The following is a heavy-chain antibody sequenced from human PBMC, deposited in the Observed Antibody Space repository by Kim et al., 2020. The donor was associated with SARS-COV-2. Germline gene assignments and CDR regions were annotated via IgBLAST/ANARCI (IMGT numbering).Heavy chain of an antibody. V-gene: IGHV3-73*01. D-gene: IGHD1-1*01. J-gene: IGHJ6*02. CDR3: SRVETGSLMDV. Sequence: ATAYGASVKGRFTISRDDSKNTDYLHMNGLKTEDTALYYCSRVETGSLMDVWGQGTTVTVSS. CDR2: AT.